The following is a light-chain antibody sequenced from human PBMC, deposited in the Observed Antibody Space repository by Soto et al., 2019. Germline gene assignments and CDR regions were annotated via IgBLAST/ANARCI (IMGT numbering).Light chain of an antibody. CDR2: VGTGGIVG. V-gene: IGLV9-49*01. J-gene: IGLJ2*01. CDR1: SGYSNYK. CDR3: GADHGSGSNFVV. Sequence: QTVVTQPPSASASLGASVTLTCTLSSGYSNYKVDWYQQRPGKGPRFVMRVGTGGIVGSKGDGIPVRFSVLGSGLNRYLTIKNIQEEDESDYHCGADHGSGSNFVVFGGGTKLTVL.